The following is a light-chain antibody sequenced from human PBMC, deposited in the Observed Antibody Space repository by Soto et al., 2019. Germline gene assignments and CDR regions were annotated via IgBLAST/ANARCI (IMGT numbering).Light chain of an antibody. CDR1: QRVSSN. CDR2: GAS. V-gene: IGKV3D-15*01. CDR3: QQYNNLLIT. J-gene: IGKJ5*01. Sequence: EIVMTQSPATLSVSPGERATLSCRASQRVSSNLAWYQQKPGQAPRLLIYGASTRATDIPARFSGSGSGKEFTLTIRSLQSEDFAVYYRQQYNNLLITFGQGTRLEIK.